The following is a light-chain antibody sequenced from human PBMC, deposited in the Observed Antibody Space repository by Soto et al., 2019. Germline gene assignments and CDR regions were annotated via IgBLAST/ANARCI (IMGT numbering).Light chain of an antibody. J-gene: IGKJ2*04. V-gene: IGKV3-20*01. CDR1: QRVTTNY. CDR3: DPSCMSSR. CDR2: GAS. Sequence: SVATLSVDQGERGTLSCGASQRVTTNYLAWYQQQPGQAPRLLIYGASNRATGIPDRFSGSGSGTDFTLTISCLEADGIAVYNCDPSCMSSRFGDGTKVDIK.